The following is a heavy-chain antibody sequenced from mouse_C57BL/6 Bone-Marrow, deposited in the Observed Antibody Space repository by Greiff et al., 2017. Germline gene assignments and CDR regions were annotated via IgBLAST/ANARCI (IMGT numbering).Heavy chain of an antibody. CDR2: IYPGDGDT. CDR3: ARGPS. Sequence: QVQLKQSGPELVKPGASVKISCKASGYAFSSSWMNWVKQRPGKGLEWIGRIYPGDGDTNYNRKFKGKATLTADKSSSTAYMQLSSLTSEDSAVYFCARGPSWGQGTTLTVSS. J-gene: IGHJ2*01. V-gene: IGHV1-82*01. CDR1: GYAFSSSW.